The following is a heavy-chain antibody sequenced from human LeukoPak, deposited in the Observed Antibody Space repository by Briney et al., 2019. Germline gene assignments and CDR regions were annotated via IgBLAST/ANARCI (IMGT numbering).Heavy chain of an antibody. J-gene: IGHJ4*02. D-gene: IGHD2-15*01. Sequence: PGGSLRLSCAASGFTFSDYYMSWIRQAPGKGLEWVSYISSSGSTIYYADSVGGRFTISRDNAKNSLYLQMNSLRAEDTAVYYCARDLVRIGAACSGGSCYTGYLDYWGQGTLVTVSS. V-gene: IGHV3-11*01. CDR1: GFTFSDYY. CDR2: ISSSGSTI. CDR3: ARDLVRIGAACSGGSCYTGYLDY.